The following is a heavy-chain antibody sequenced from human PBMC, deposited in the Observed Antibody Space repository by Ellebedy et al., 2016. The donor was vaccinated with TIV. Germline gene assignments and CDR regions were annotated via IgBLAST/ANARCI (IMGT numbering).Heavy chain of an antibody. D-gene: IGHD5-18*01. V-gene: IGHV1-46*04. J-gene: IGHJ4*02. Sequence: AASVKVSCKASGYTLTSQYMHWVRQAPAQGLEGMGIIDPNGCSTTYARKLQGRVTLTRDTSTSTVYMELSSLTSDDTAVYFWARRSPDTWFDYWGQGTLVTVSS. CDR2: IDPNGCST. CDR3: ARRSPDTWFDY. CDR1: GYTLTSQY.